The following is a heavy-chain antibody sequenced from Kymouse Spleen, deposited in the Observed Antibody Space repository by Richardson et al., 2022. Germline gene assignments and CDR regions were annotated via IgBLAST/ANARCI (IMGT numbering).Heavy chain of an antibody. CDR3: ARLVVVPGAYFDY. CDR2: IYYSGST. Sequence: QLQLQESGPGLVKPSETLSLTCTVSGGSISSSSYYWGWIRQPPGKGLEWIGSIYYSGSTYYNPSLKSRVTISVDTSKNQFSLKLSSVTAADTAVYYCARLVVVPGAYFDYWGQGTLVTVSS. CDR1: GGSISSSSYY. J-gene: IGHJ4*02. D-gene: IGHD2-2*02. V-gene: IGHV4-39*01.